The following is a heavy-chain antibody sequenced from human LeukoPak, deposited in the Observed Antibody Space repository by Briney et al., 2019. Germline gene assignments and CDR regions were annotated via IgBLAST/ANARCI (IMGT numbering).Heavy chain of an antibody. V-gene: IGHV3-21*01. Sequence: GGSLSLSCAASGFTFSSYSMNWVRPAPGKGLEWVSSISSSSTYIYYADSVKGRFTISRDNAKNSLYLQMNSLRAEDTAVYYCAKDFSGFGELLFFFGMDVWGQGTTVIVSS. D-gene: IGHD3-10*01. CDR1: GFTFSSYS. CDR3: AKDFSGFGELLFFFGMDV. CDR2: ISSSSTYI. J-gene: IGHJ6*02.